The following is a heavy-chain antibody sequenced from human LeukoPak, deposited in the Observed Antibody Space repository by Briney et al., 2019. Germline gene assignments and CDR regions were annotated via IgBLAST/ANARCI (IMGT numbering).Heavy chain of an antibody. J-gene: IGHJ5*02. Sequence: GASVKVSCKASGYTFTGYYMHWVRPAPGQGLEWMGWINPNSGGTNYAQKFQGWVTMTRDTSISTAYMELSRLRSDDTAVYYCARDRWDDILTGGSSGGFDPWGQGTLVTVSS. CDR3: ARDRWDDILTGGSSGGFDP. CDR2: INPNSGGT. D-gene: IGHD3-9*01. CDR1: GYTFTGYY. V-gene: IGHV1-2*04.